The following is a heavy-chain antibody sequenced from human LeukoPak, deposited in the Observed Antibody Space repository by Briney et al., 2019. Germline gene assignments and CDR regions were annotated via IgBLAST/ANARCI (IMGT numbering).Heavy chain of an antibody. CDR3: VRGAGRDGFNP. Sequence: SETLSLTCTVSGVSIISSYWSWIRQPPGKGPEWIGYIYYSGDTNYNPSLRGRVTMSVDTSKNQFSLRPTSVTAADTAMYYCVRGAGRDGFNPRGQGTLVTVSS. D-gene: IGHD5-24*01. J-gene: IGHJ5*02. CDR2: IYYSGDT. V-gene: IGHV4-59*01. CDR1: GVSIISSY.